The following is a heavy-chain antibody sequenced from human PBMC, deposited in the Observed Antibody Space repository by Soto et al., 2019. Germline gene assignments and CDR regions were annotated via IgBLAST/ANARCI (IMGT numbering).Heavy chain of an antibody. CDR2: IFHIGHT. D-gene: IGHD1-26*01. V-gene: IGHV4-4*02. Sequence: SETLSLTCVVSGGSIRSSHWWSWVRQPPGKGLEWIGEIFHIGHTNYNPSLKGRVTISLDQSKNQFSLNMTSVTAADTAVFYCARREYGMDVWGQGTTVTVSS. CDR1: GGSIRSSHW. J-gene: IGHJ6*02. CDR3: ARREYGMDV.